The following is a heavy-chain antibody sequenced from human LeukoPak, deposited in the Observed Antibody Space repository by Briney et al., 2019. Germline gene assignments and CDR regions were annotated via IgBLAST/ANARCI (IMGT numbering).Heavy chain of an antibody. CDR3: AKNLWAGVVPAAIDY. CDR1: GFTFSSYG. D-gene: IGHD2-2*01. CDR2: IRYDGSNK. Sequence: GGSLRLSCAASGFTFSSYGMHWVRQAPGKGLEWVAFIRYDGSNKYYADSVKGRFTISRDNSKNTLYLQMNSLRAEDTAVYYCAKNLWAGVVPAAIDYWGQGTLVTVSS. V-gene: IGHV3-30*02. J-gene: IGHJ4*02.